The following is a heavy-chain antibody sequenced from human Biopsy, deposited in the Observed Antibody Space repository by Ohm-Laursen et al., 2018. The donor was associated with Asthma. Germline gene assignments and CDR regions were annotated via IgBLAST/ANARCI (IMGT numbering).Heavy chain of an antibody. D-gene: IGHD1-26*01. J-gene: IGHJ3*01. V-gene: IGHV4-39*01. Sequence: SDTLSLTCTVSGGSISSNFYYWGWIRQPPGKGLEWIGNIYKSGQVYYNLSLKSRVTISVDTSKNQFSLQLRSVTAADTAVYYCARQKLVAAEGPFDVWGQGTMVIVSS. CDR2: IYKSGQV. CDR1: GGSISSNFYY. CDR3: ARQKLVAAEGPFDV.